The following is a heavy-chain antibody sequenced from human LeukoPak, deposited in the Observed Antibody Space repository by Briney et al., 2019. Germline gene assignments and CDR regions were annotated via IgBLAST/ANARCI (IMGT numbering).Heavy chain of an antibody. CDR1: GYSISSGYY. Sequence: PSETLSLTCTVSGYSISSGYYWNWIRQPAGKGLEWIGRIYTTGSTNYNPSLKSRVTISVDTSKSQFSLKLSSVTAADTAVYYCARGYFRFGYYYMDVWGKGTTVTISS. D-gene: IGHD2/OR15-2a*01. V-gene: IGHV4-61*02. J-gene: IGHJ6*03. CDR3: ARGYFRFGYYYMDV. CDR2: IYTTGST.